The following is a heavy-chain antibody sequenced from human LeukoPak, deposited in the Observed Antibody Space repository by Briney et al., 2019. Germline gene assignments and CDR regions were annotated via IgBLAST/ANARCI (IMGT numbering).Heavy chain of an antibody. CDR2: INPKSGDT. D-gene: IGHD1-1*01. V-gene: IGHV1-2*02. CDR1: GYTFTGNY. J-gene: IGHJ5*02. CDR3: ARSQHNTFDP. Sequence: GASVKVSCKTSGYTFTGNYIHWVRQAPGQGLEWMGWINPKSGDTKYAQKFQGRVTVTRDTSSSTSYLELSRLRSDDTAIYYCARSQHNTFDPWGRGTLVTVSS.